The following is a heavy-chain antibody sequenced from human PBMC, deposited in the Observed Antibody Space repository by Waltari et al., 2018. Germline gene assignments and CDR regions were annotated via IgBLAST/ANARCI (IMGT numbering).Heavy chain of an antibody. CDR2: INPVYGTT. D-gene: IGHD3-22*01. J-gene: IGHJ4*02. V-gene: IGHV1-69*08. CDR3: AKDGVYQWRVVVISMLDH. CDR1: GGTFSSDV. Sequence: QVQLVQSGAEVKKPGSSVKVSCKASGGTFSSDVISWVRQVPGQGLEWMGRINPVYGTTDYAQKFQGRVTLTADKSTNTAYMELSSLKSEDTGIYYCAKDGVYQWRVVVISMLDHWGQGTLVTVSS.